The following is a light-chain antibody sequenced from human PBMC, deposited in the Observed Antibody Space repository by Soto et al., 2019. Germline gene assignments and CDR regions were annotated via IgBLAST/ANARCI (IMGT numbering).Light chain of an antibody. CDR2: DAS. J-gene: IGKJ4*01. CDR3: QQRRNWPPLT. Sequence: EIVLTQSPATLSLSPGERATLSCRASQSVSSYLAWYQQKPGQAPRLLIYDASNRATGIPARFSGSGSGTDFTLTISSLEPEDFGAYYCQQRRNWPPLTFGGGTKVEIK. CDR1: QSVSSY. V-gene: IGKV3-11*01.